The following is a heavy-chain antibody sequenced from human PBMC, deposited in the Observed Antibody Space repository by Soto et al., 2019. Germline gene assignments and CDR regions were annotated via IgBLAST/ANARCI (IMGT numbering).Heavy chain of an antibody. Sequence: QVQLQESGPGLVKPSQTLSLTCTVSGGSISSGDYYWSWIRQPPGKGLEWIGYIYYSGSSYYNPALRSLVTRAVDTSKNQSSLKLSTVTAADTAVYYCARDQPCSSTSCYTVNAIDIWGQGTMVTVSS. D-gene: IGHD2-2*02. CDR2: IYYSGSS. CDR3: ARDQPCSSTSCYTVNAIDI. J-gene: IGHJ3*02. CDR1: GGSISSGDYY. V-gene: IGHV4-30-4*01.